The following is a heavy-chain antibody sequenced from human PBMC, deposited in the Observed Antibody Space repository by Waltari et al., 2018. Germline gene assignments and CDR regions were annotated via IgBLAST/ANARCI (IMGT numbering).Heavy chain of an antibody. Sequence: QVQLQQWGAGLLKPSETLSLTCAVYGGSFSGYYWSWIRQPPGKGLEWIGEINHSGSTNYNPSLKSRVTISVDTSKNQFSLKLSSVTAADTAVYYCARVTYDGSGSYYSVRYYYYMDVWGKGTTVTVSS. J-gene: IGHJ6*03. CDR2: INHSGST. CDR1: GGSFSGYY. D-gene: IGHD3-10*01. CDR3: ARVTYDGSGSYYSVRYYYYMDV. V-gene: IGHV4-34*01.